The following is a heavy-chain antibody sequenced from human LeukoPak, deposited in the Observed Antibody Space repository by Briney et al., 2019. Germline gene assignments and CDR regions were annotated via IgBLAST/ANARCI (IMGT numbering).Heavy chain of an antibody. D-gene: IGHD2-15*01. CDR1: GGSISTGDNY. Sequence: SETLPLTCTVSGGSISTGDNYWSWIRQPPGKGLEWIGYIYYSGRTNYNLSLKSRVTISVDTSKNQFSLKLSSVTAADTAVYYCARAPIGFCSGGTCSNWFDPWGQGTLVTVSS. V-gene: IGHV4-30-4*01. CDR2: IYYSGRT. J-gene: IGHJ5*02. CDR3: ARAPIGFCSGGTCSNWFDP.